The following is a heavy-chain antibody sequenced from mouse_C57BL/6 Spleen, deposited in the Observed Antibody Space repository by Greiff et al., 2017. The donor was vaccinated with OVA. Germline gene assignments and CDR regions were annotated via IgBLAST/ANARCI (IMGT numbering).Heavy chain of an antibody. Sequence: EVKLVESGEGLVKPGGSLKLSCAASGFTFSSYAMSWVRQTPEKRLEWVAYISSGGDYIYYADTVKGRFTISSDNARNTLYRQMSSLKSEDTAMYYCTRVGIYDGYYGWFAYWGQGTLVTVSA. V-gene: IGHV5-9-1*02. D-gene: IGHD2-3*01. CDR1: GFTFSSYA. J-gene: IGHJ3*01. CDR3: TRVGIYDGYYGWFAY. CDR2: ISSGGDYI.